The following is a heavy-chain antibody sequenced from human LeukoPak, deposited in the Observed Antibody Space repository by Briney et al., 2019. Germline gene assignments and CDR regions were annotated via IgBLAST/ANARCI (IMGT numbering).Heavy chain of an antibody. CDR2: ISAYNGNR. Sequence: GASVKVSCKASGYTFTSYGISWVRQAPGQGLEWMGWISAYNGNRKYAQKLQGRVTMTTDTSTSTAYMELRSLRSDHTAVYYCARADPYFGYCSSTSCRTDYYMDVWGKGTTVTVSS. V-gene: IGHV1-18*01. CDR3: ARADPYFGYCSSTSCRTDYYMDV. D-gene: IGHD2-2*01. CDR1: GYTFTSYG. J-gene: IGHJ6*03.